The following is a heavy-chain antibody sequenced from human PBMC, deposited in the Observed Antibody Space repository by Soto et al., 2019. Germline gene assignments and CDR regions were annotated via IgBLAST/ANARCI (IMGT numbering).Heavy chain of an antibody. CDR1: GFTFSSYS. CDR2: ISSSSSYI. D-gene: IGHD1-26*01. J-gene: IGHJ3*02. CDR3: AREVGASSAFDI. Sequence: GGSLRLSCAASGFTFSSYSMNWVRQAPGKGLEWVSSISSSSSYIYYADSVEGRFTISRDNAKDSLYLQMNSLGAEDTAVYYCAREVGASSAFDIWGQGTMVTVSS. V-gene: IGHV3-21*01.